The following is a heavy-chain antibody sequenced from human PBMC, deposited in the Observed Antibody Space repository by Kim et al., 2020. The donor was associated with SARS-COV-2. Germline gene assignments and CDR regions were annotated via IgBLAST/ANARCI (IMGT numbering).Heavy chain of an antibody. CDR2: INPNSGGT. D-gene: IGHD3-16*01. CDR1: GYTFTGYY. CDR3: ARESTELNYDYVWGSSYYYYGMDV. Sequence: ASVKVSCKASGYTFTGYYMHWVRQAPGQGLEWMGWINPNSGGTNYAQKFQGWVTMTRDTSISTAYMELSRLRSDDTAVYYCARESTELNYDYVWGSSYYYYGMDVWGQGTTVTVSS. J-gene: IGHJ6*02. V-gene: IGHV1-2*04.